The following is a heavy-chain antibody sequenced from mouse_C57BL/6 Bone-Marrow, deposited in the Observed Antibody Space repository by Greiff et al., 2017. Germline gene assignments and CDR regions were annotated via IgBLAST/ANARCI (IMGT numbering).Heavy chain of an antibody. V-gene: IGHV5-17*01. CDR3: ASGECGSSFAY. CDR1: GFTFSDYG. J-gene: IGHJ3*01. Sequence: DVHLVESGGGLVKPGGSLKLSCAASGFTFSDYGMHWVRQAPEKGLEWVAYSSSGSSTIYYADTVKGRFTISRDKAKNTLFLQMTSLRSEDTAMYYCASGECGSSFAYWGQGTLVTVSA. CDR2: SSSGSSTI. D-gene: IGHD1-1*01.